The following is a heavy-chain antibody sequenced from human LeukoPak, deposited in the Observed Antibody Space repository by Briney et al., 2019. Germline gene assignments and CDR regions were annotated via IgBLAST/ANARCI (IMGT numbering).Heavy chain of an antibody. V-gene: IGHV3-23*01. CDR2: ISGSGTTI. J-gene: IGHJ3*02. CDR1: GFTFSSYG. Sequence: PGGSLRLSCAASGFTFSSYGMSWVRQAPGKGLEWVSVISGSGTTIYYADSVKGRFSISRDNSKNTLYLQMTRLRAEDTAVYYCAKDIVVVTSGSNAFDIWGQGTMVTVSS. CDR3: AKDIVVVTSGSNAFDI. D-gene: IGHD2-21*02.